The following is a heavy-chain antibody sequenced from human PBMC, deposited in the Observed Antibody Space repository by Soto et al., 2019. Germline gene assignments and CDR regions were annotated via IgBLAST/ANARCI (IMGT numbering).Heavy chain of an antibody. CDR1: GSTFSSYG. D-gene: IGHD5-12*01. J-gene: IGHJ6*02. V-gene: IGHV3-30*18. CDR2: ISYDGSNK. CDR3: AKDNGGYDAYYYYYGMNV. Sequence: AGGSLRLSCAASGSTFSSYGMHWVRQAPGKGLEWVAVISYDGSNKYYADSVKGRFTISRDNSKNTLYLQMNSLRAEDTAVYYCAKDNGGYDAYYYYYGMNVWGQGTTVTVSS.